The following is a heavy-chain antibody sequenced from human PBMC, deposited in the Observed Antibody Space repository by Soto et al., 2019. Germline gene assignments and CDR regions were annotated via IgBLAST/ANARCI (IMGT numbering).Heavy chain of an antibody. V-gene: IGHV4-39*02. CDR3: ERGEGSDQLLGNFDY. CDR2: IYYSGST. D-gene: IGHD2-2*01. Sequence: SETLSLTCTVSGGSISSSSYYWGWIRQPPGKGLEWIGSIYYSGSTYYNPSLKSRVTITRDTSASTAYMELSSLRSEDTAVYYCERGEGSDQLLGNFDYWGQGTLVTVSS. CDR1: GGSISSSSYY. J-gene: IGHJ4*02.